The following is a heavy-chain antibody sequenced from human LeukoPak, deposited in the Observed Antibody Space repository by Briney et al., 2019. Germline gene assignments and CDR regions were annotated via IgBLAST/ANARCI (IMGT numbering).Heavy chain of an antibody. CDR3: AGLLCGYPYAHFDY. V-gene: IGHV1-69*13. Sequence: SVKVSCKASGGTFSSYAISWVRQAPGQGFEWMGGIIPIFGTANYAQKFQGRVTITADESTSTAYMELSSLRSEDTAVYYCAGLLCGYPYAHFDYWGQGTLVTVSS. CDR2: IIPIFGTA. D-gene: IGHD3-16*01. J-gene: IGHJ4*02. CDR1: GGTFSSYA.